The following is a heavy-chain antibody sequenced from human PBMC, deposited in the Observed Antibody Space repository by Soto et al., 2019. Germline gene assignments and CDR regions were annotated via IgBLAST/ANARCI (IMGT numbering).Heavy chain of an antibody. D-gene: IGHD6-13*01. V-gene: IGHV1-69*13. CDR2: IIPIFGTA. J-gene: IGHJ6*02. CDR3: ARDRIAAAGMRDYYYYGMDV. CDR1: GGTFSSYA. Sequence: GASVKVSCKASGGTFSSYAISWVRQAPGQGLEWTGGIIPIFGTANYAQKFQGRVTITADESTSTAYMELSSLRSEDTAVYYCARDRIAAAGMRDYYYYGMDVWGQGTTVTVSS.